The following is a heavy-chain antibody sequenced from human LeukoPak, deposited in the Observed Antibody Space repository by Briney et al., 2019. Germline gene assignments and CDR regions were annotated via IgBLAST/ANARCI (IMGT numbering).Heavy chain of an antibody. D-gene: IGHD1-7*01. V-gene: IGHV4-59*01. J-gene: IGHJ3*02. CDR1: GGSISTYY. CDR2: ISNSGNT. CDR3: ARVRAGTTTKRAFDI. Sequence: SETLSLTCSLSGGSISTYYWTWIRQPPGKGLEWIEDISNSGNTYYNPSLKSRVTMSLDTSKNQFSLKSTSVTAADTAVYYCARVRAGTTTKRAFDIWGQGTLVTVSS.